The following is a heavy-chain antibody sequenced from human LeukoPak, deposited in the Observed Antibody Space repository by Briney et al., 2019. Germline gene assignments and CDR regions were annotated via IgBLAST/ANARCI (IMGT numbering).Heavy chain of an antibody. CDR2: IGDSGGST. Sequence: GGSLRLSCAVYGVTLSNYGMSWVRQAPGKGLEWVAGIGDSGGSTNYADSVKGRFTISRDNPKNTLYLQMNSLRAEDTAVYFCAKRGAVIRVILVGFHKAAYYFDSWGQGALVTVSS. J-gene: IGHJ4*02. D-gene: IGHD3-22*01. V-gene: IGHV3-23*01. CDR3: AKRGAVIRVILVGFHKAAYYFDS. CDR1: GVTLSNYG.